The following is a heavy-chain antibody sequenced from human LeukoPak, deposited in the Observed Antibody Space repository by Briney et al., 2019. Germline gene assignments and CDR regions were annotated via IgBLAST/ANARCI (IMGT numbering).Heavy chain of an antibody. CDR3: ARDGEGPSPYYYGMDV. D-gene: IGHD7-27*01. CDR1: GFSFSSSW. V-gene: IGHV3-53*01. Sequence: GGSLRLSCAASGFSFSSSWMSWVRQAPGKGLEWVSVIYSGGNTYYADSVKGRFTISRDNSKNTLYLQMNSLRAEDTAVYYCARDGEGPSPYYYGMDVWGQGTTVTVSS. J-gene: IGHJ6*02. CDR2: IYSGGNT.